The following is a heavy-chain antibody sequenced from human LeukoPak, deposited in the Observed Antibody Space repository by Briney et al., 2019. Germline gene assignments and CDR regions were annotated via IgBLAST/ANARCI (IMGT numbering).Heavy chain of an antibody. Sequence: PSETLSLTCAVSGGSISSNSYYWGWIRQPPGKGLEWIGSIYYSGSTYYNPSLKSRVTISVDTSKNQFSLKLNSVTAADTAVYYCARESYYYDSSAYLLSRYFDLWGRGTLVTVSS. CDR1: GGSISSNSYY. J-gene: IGHJ2*01. CDR2: IYYSGST. D-gene: IGHD3-22*01. V-gene: IGHV4-39*07. CDR3: ARESYYYDSSAYLLSRYFDL.